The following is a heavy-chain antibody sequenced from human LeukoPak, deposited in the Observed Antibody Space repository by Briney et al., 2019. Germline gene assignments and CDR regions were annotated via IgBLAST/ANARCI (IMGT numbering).Heavy chain of an antibody. CDR3: VKDRGSGSYPSPLFDN. V-gene: IGHV3-48*01. J-gene: IGHJ4*02. D-gene: IGHD3-10*01. CDR2: ISSSSSTI. Sequence: GGSLRLSCAASGFTFSSYSFNWVRQAPGKGLEWVSYISSSSSTIYYADSVKGRFTISRDNYKNTLYLQMNSLRAEDTAVYYCVKDRGSGSYPSPLFDNWGQGTLVTVSS. CDR1: GFTFSSYS.